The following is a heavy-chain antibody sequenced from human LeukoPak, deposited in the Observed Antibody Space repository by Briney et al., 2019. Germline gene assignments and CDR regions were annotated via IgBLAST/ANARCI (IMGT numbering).Heavy chain of an antibody. D-gene: IGHD4-17*01. V-gene: IGHV1-69*05. J-gene: IGHJ4*02. CDR3: ARAHDYGDYVDY. CDR2: IIPIFGTA. CDR1: GGTFSSYA. Sequence: SVKVSCKASGGTFSSYAISWVRQAPGQGLEWMGRIIPIFGTADYAQKFQGRVTITTDESTSTAYMELSSLRSEDTAVYYCARAHDYGDYVDYWGQGTLVTVSS.